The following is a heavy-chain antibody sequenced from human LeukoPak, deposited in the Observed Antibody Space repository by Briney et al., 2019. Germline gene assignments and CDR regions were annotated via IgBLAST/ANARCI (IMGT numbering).Heavy chain of an antibody. CDR3: ARRQGYCSSTSCSSYLAFDY. V-gene: IGHV4-30-4*01. J-gene: IGHJ4*02. CDR1: GGSISSGDYY. D-gene: IGHD2-2*01. Sequence: PSQTLSLTCTVSGGSISSGDYYWSWIRQPPGKGLEWIVYIYYSGITYYNPSLKSRVTISVDTSKNQFSLKLSSVTAADTAVYYCARRQGYCSSTSCSSYLAFDYWGQGTLVTVSS. CDR2: IYYSGIT.